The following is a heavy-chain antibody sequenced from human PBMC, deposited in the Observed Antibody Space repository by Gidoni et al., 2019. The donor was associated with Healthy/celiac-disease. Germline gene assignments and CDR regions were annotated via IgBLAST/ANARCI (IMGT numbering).Heavy chain of an antibody. CDR1: GFTFSSYG. CDR3: ARDMRRAYYGSGSYYNNPGY. Sequence: QVQLVESGGGVVQPGRSLRLSCAASGFTFSSYGMHWVRQAPGKGLEWVAVIWYDGSNKYYADSVKGRFTISRDNSKNTLYLQMNSLRAEDTAVYYCARDMRRAYYGSGSYYNNPGYWGQGTLVTVSS. J-gene: IGHJ4*02. CDR2: IWYDGSNK. D-gene: IGHD3-10*01. V-gene: IGHV3-33*01.